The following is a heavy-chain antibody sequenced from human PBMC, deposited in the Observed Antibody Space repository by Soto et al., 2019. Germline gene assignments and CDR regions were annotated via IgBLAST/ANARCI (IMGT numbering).Heavy chain of an antibody. V-gene: IGHV4-59*01. CDR3: ARGFGSSWYYFDY. D-gene: IGHD6-13*01. CDR2: IYYSGST. Sequence: SETLSLTCTVSGDSISTYYWSWIRQPPGKGLEWIGYIYYSGSTNYNPSLKSRVTISLYTSKNQFSLMLNSVTAADTAVYYCARGFGSSWYYFDYWGLGTLVTVSS. CDR1: GDSISTYY. J-gene: IGHJ4*02.